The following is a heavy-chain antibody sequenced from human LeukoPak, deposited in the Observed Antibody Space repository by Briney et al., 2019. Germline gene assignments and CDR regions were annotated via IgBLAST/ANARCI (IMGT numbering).Heavy chain of an antibody. V-gene: IGHV3-48*01. Sequence: GGSLRLSCAASGFTFSSYSMNWVRQAPGKGLEWVSYISSSSSTIYYADSVKGRFTIARDNAKKSLYLQMNSLRAEDTAVYYCARGSGSYLTPFDYWGQGTLVTVSS. D-gene: IGHD1-26*01. CDR3: ARGSGSYLTPFDY. CDR1: GFTFSSYS. CDR2: ISSSSSTI. J-gene: IGHJ4*02.